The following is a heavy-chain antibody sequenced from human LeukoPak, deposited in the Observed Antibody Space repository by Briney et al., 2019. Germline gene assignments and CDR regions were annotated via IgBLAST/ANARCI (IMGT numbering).Heavy chain of an antibody. CDR2: ISSSSSYI. J-gene: IGHJ5*02. CDR3: ARDRIAVAAVDP. V-gene: IGHV3-21*01. CDR1: GFTFSSYS. D-gene: IGHD6-19*01. Sequence: GGSLRLSCAASGFTFSSYSMNWVRQAPGQGLEWVSSISSSSSYIYYAVSVKGRFTISRDNAKNSLYLQMNSLRAEDTAVYYCARDRIAVAAVDPWGQGTLVTVSS.